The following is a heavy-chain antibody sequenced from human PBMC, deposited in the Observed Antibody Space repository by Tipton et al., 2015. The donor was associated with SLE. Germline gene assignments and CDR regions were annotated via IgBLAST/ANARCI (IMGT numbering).Heavy chain of an antibody. V-gene: IGHV4-34*01. Sequence: TLSLTCAVYGGSFSGYYWSWIRQSPGKGLEWIGEINHSGITTYNTSLKSRVTISVDTSKNQFSLKVTSVTTADTAVYHCARDISGYSSSWFYYYSAMDVWGQGTTVTVSS. D-gene: IGHD6-13*01. J-gene: IGHJ6*02. CDR2: INHSGIT. CDR1: GGSFSGYY. CDR3: ARDISGYSSSWFYYYSAMDV.